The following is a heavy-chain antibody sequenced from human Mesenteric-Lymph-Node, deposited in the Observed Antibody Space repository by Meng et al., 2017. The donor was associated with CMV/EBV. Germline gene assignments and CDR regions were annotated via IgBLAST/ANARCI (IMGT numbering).Heavy chain of an antibody. CDR2: IIPIFGTA. V-gene: IGHV1-69*01. CDR1: GTFSSYA. J-gene: IGHJ4*02. Sequence: GTFSSYAISGVRQAPGQGLEWMGGIIPIFGTANYAQKFQGRVTITADESTSTAYMELSSLRSEDTAVYYCARDLLGGSGSYYTPWAYWGQGTLVTVSS. CDR3: ARDLLGGSGSYYTPWAY. D-gene: IGHD3-10*01.